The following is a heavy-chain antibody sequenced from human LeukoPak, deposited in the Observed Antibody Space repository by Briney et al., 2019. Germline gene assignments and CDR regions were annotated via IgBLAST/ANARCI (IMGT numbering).Heavy chain of an antibody. CDR1: GYTFTVFS. D-gene: IGHD6-13*01. CDR3: ARVGPTTGYSSSWYPDYHYGMDV. J-gene: IGHJ6*02. V-gene: IGHV1-24*01. Sequence: ASVKVSCKVSGYTFTVFSMNWVRQAPGQGLEWMGGFHPEDGQTDYAQKFQGRVTMTEDASTDTAYMELSSLRSEDTAVYYCARVGPTTGYSSSWYPDYHYGMDVWGQGTLVTVSS. CDR2: FHPEDGQT.